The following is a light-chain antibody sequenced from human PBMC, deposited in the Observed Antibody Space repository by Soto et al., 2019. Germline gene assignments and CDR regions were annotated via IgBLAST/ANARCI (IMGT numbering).Light chain of an antibody. CDR1: QSISRY. Sequence: IQMTQGPFYLPGYVGDRVTITGRASQSISRYLNWYQQKPGKAPNLLIYVAYSLQSEVTSRFSGSGSGTDFTITITSLQPEDFATYYCQPSYGTPITFGQGTRLDIK. V-gene: IGKV1-39*01. CDR3: QPSYGTPIT. J-gene: IGKJ5*01. CDR2: VAY.